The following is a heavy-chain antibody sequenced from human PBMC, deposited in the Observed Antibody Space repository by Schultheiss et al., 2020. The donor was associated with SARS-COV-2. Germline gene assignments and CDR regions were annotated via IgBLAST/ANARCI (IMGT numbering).Heavy chain of an antibody. CDR2: IYYSGST. D-gene: IGHD4-17*01. Sequence: SETLSLTCAVYGGSFSGYYWSWIRQPPGKGLEWIGYIYYSGSTNYNPSLKSRVTMSIDTSKNQFSLKLSSVTAADTDVYYCARMGHYNFDYWGQGTLVTVAS. CDR1: GGSFSGYY. V-gene: IGHV4-59*12. J-gene: IGHJ4*02. CDR3: ARMGHYNFDY.